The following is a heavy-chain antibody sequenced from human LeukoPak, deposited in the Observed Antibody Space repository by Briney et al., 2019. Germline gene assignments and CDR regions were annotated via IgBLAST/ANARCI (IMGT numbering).Heavy chain of an antibody. V-gene: IGHV1-2*02. CDR1: GYTFTGYY. Sequence: ASVKVSCKASGYTFTGYYMHWVRQAPGQGLEWMGWIHPNSGGTNYAQKFQGRVTMTRDTSVSTAYMELSGLRSDDTAVYYCVPGDSYFDYWGQGALVTVSS. CDR3: VPGDSYFDY. J-gene: IGHJ4*02. CDR2: IHPNSGGT. D-gene: IGHD4-17*01.